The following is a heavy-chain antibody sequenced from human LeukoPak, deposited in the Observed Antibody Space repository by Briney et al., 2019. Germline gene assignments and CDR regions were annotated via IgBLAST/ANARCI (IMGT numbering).Heavy chain of an antibody. Sequence: ASVKVSCKASGYTFTSYYMHWVRQAPGQGLEWMGIINPSGGSTSYAQKFQGRVTMTRDMSTSTDYMELSRLRSDDTAVYYCARGYSGYDLDYYYYMDVWGKGTTVTVSS. CDR3: ARGYSGYDLDYYYYMDV. CDR1: GYTFTSYY. CDR2: INPSGGST. D-gene: IGHD5-12*01. J-gene: IGHJ6*03. V-gene: IGHV1-46*01.